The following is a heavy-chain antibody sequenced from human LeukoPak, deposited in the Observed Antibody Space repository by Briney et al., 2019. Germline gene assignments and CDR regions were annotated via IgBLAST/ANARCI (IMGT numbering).Heavy chain of an antibody. J-gene: IGHJ4*02. CDR2: IYHSGST. V-gene: IGHV4-4*02. CDR3: ARASGARFWSGRFDY. CDR1: GGSISSSNW. Sequence: SETLSLTCAVSGGSISSSNWWSWVRQPPGKGLEWIGEIYHSGSTNYNPSLKSRVTISVDKSKNQFPLKLSSVTAADTAVYYCARASGARFWSGRFDYWGQGTLVTVSS. D-gene: IGHD3-3*01.